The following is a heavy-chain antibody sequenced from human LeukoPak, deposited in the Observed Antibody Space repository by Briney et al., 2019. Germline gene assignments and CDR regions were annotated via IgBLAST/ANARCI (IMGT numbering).Heavy chain of an antibody. V-gene: IGHV3-33*01. J-gene: IGHJ4*02. D-gene: IGHD3-10*01. CDR1: GFTFSSYG. CDR2: IWNDGSNK. CDR3: VLGSPFDY. Sequence: GGSLRLSCAASGFTFSSYGMHWVRQAPGKGLEWVAVIWNDGSNKYYADSVKGRFTISRDNSKNTLYLQMNSLRAEDTAVYYCVLGSPFDYWGQGTLVTVSS.